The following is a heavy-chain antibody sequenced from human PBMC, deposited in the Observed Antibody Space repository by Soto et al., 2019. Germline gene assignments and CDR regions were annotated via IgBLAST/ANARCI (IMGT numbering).Heavy chain of an antibody. CDR3: AKTTMVWFGELDY. CDR1: GFTFSSYG. Sequence: PGGSLRLSCAASGFTFSSYGMHWVRQAPGKGLEWVAVISYDGSNKYYADSVKGRFTISRDNSKNTLYLQMNSLRAEDTAVYYCAKTTMVWFGELDYWGQGTLVTVSS. D-gene: IGHD3-10*01. CDR2: ISYDGSNK. V-gene: IGHV3-30*18. J-gene: IGHJ4*02.